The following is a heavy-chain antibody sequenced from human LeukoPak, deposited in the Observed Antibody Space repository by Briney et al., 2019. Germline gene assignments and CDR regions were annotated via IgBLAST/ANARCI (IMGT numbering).Heavy chain of an antibody. J-gene: IGHJ4*02. V-gene: IGHV1-8*01. CDR1: GYTFTSCD. Sequence: ASVRVSCKASGYTFTSCDINWVRQATGQGLEWMGWMNPNSGNTGYGQSFQGRITMTGDISIGTAYMELSNLTSEDTAIYYCTRGSSGRRDNWGQGTLVTVSA. D-gene: IGHD6-19*01. CDR3: TRGSSGRRDN. CDR2: MNPNSGNT.